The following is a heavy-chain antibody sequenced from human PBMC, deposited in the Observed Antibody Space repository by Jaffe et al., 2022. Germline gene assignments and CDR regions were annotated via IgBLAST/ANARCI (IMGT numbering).Heavy chain of an antibody. Sequence: QVQLVESGGGVVQPGGSLRLSCAASGFTFSSYGMHWVRQAPGKGLEWVAFIRYDGSNKYYADSVKGRFTISRDNSKNTLYLQMNSLRAEDTAVYYCAKDFNMWFGELYPWDYWGQGTLVTVSS. CDR3: AKDFNMWFGELYPWDY. CDR2: IRYDGSNK. J-gene: IGHJ4*02. CDR1: GFTFSSYG. V-gene: IGHV3-30*02. D-gene: IGHD3-10*01.